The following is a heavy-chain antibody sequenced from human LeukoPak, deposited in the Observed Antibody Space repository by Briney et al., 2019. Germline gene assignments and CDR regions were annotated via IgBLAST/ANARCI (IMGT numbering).Heavy chain of an antibody. CDR1: GYTFTSYG. D-gene: IGHD4-17*01. J-gene: IGHJ6*02. CDR2: INPNSGGT. Sequence: GASVKVSCKASGYTFTSYGISWVRQAPGQGLEWMGWINPNSGGTNYAQKFQGRVTMTRDTSISTAYMELSRLRSDDTAVYYCTMTTVTWYGMDVWGQGTTVTVSS. CDR3: TMTTVTWYGMDV. V-gene: IGHV1-2*02.